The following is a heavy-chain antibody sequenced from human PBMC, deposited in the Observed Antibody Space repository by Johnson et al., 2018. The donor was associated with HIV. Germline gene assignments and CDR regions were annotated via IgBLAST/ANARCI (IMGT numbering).Heavy chain of an antibody. V-gene: IGHV3-66*01. CDR3: ASRSYGYVRHAFDI. CDR1: GFTLRSYA. Sequence: VQLVESGGGVVQPGRSLRLSCGASGFTLRSYAMHWVRQAPGKGLEWVSVIYSGGSTYYADYVMGRFTISRDNSKNTLYLQMNSLRAEDTAVYYCASRSYGYVRHAFDIWGQGTMVTVSS. D-gene: IGHD5-18*01. CDR2: IYSGGST. J-gene: IGHJ3*02.